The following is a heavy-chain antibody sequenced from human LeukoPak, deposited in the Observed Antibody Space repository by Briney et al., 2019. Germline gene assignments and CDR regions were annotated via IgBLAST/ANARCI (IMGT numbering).Heavy chain of an antibody. CDR2: INSKTGGGTT. CDR3: TTPYDSSGYYYPYYYGMDV. CDR1: GFTFSSYS. V-gene: IGHV3-15*01. J-gene: IGHJ6*02. Sequence: GGSLRLSCAASGFTFSSYSMNWVRQAPGKGLEWVGRINSKTGGGTTDYAAPVKGRFTISRDDSKNTLYLQMNSLKTEDTAVYHCTTPYDSSGYYYPYYYGMDVWGQGTTVTVSS. D-gene: IGHD3-22*01.